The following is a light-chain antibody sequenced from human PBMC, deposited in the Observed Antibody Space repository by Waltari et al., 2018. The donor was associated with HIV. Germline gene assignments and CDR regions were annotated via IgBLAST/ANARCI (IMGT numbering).Light chain of an antibody. CDR2: RHD. CDR3: STWDNRLGTYI. V-gene: IGLV1-47*01. Sequence: QSVLTQPPSASATPGQRVVISCSGTWQDIGSSFVNCYQLLPGTPPKLLISRHDPRPSGVPDRFSGSKSDSSASLAVTDLRSEDEGDYYCSTWDNRLGTYIFGGGTKLTVL. J-gene: IGLJ2*01. CDR1: WQDIGSSF.